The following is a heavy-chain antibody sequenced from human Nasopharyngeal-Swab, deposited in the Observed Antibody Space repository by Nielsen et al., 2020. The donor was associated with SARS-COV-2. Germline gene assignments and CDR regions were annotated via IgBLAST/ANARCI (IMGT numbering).Heavy chain of an antibody. J-gene: IGHJ4*02. CDR3: ARDTPAHYGAFY. CDR1: GFTFRRFG. D-gene: IGHD4-17*01. V-gene: IGHV3-30*03. CDR2: IAHDASNE. Sequence: GGLRRLSCAASGFTFRRFGVHWARQARGKGLEGVTFIAHDASNEYYGDSVKGRFSISRDSSKNTLYLQMNSLRGEDTSVYYCARDTPAHYGAFYWGQGTLVTVSS.